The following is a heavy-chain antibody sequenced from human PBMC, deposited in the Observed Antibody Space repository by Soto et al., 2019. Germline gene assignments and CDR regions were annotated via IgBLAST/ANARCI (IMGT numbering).Heavy chain of an antibody. Sequence: VGSLRLSCAAAGFSFSNYAMSWVRQAPGKGLEWVSGIGGSGGDTYYADSVKGRFTISRDNSKDTLSLQMDSLRVEDTAVYYCAKEGDKRIFDFDYWGQGTLVTV. CDR2: IGGSGGDT. V-gene: IGHV3-23*01. D-gene: IGHD2-21*02. CDR3: AKEGDKRIFDFDY. J-gene: IGHJ4*02. CDR1: GFSFSNYA.